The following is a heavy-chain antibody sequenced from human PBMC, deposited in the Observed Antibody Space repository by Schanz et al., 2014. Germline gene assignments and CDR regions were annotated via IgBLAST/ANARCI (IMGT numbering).Heavy chain of an antibody. J-gene: IGHJ3*02. Sequence: QVQLEQSGAEVKKPGASVKVSCKTSGYAFSDYGITWVRQAPGQGLQWMGWISPYTGNTNYAQKLQGRVTMTTDTSTSTAYMELRSLRSDDTAVYYCARGGGPEDVFDIWGQGTILTVSS. CDR1: GYAFSDYG. V-gene: IGHV1-18*01. CDR2: ISPYTGNT. CDR3: ARGGGPEDVFDI. D-gene: IGHD5-12*01.